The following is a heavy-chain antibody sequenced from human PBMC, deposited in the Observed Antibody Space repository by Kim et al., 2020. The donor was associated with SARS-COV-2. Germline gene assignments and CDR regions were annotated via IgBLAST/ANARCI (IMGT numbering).Heavy chain of an antibody. V-gene: IGHV3-74*01. Sequence: GGSSTRYEDSVKGRFTISRDNAKNTLYLQMNSLRAEDTAVYYCARSGIISGGQGTLVTVSS. CDR2: GGSST. J-gene: IGHJ4*02. D-gene: IGHD3-10*01. CDR3: ARSGIIS.